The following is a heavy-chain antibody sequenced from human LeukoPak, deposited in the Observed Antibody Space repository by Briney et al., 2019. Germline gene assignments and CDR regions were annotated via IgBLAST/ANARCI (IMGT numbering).Heavy chain of an antibody. CDR3: ARAPKYCRGGSCYSSCFDY. CDR2: IYISGST. V-gene: IGHV4-4*07. Sequence: SETLSLTCTVSGGSISSYFWSWIRQPAGKRLEWIGHIYISGSTNYNPSLKSRVTMSVDTSKNQFSLKLSSVTDADTAVYYCARAPKYCRGGSCYSSCFDYWGQGTLVTFSS. CDR1: GGSISSYF. J-gene: IGHJ4*02. D-gene: IGHD2-15*01.